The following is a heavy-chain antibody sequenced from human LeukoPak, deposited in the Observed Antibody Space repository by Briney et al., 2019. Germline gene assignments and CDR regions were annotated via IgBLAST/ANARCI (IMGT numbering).Heavy chain of an antibody. J-gene: IGHJ3*02. D-gene: IGHD2-21*02. V-gene: IGHV3-43*02. Sequence: PGGSLRLSCAASGFTFYDYAMHWVRHAPGKGLEWVSLISVDGGSTYYADSVKGRSTISRDNSKTSLYLQMNSLRTEDTALYYCAKDIFTGGDLDAFDIWGQGTVVTVSS. CDR1: GFTFYDYA. CDR3: AKDIFTGGDLDAFDI. CDR2: ISVDGGST.